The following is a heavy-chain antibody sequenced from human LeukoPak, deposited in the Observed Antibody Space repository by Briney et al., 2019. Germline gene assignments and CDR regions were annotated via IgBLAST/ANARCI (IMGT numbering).Heavy chain of an antibody. CDR2: INQNGREK. V-gene: IGHV3-7*01. D-gene: IGHD3-16*01. Sequence: GGSLRFSCEVSELTFSTFWMTWVRQAPGKGLEWVASINQNGREKYYVDSVKGRFTISRDNAKDSLYLQMNSLRDEDTAVYYCARSLGDDWGQGTLVTVSS. CDR1: ELTFSTFW. J-gene: IGHJ4*02. CDR3: ARSLGDD.